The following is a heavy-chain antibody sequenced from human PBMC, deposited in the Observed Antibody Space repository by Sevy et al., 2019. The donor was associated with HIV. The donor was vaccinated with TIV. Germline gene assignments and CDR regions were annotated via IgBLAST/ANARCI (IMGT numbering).Heavy chain of an antibody. V-gene: IGHV3-74*01. J-gene: IGHJ3*02. CDR3: ARDPHYYDSSGYYPGAFDI. CDR1: GFTFSSYW. CDR2: INSDGDST. Sequence: GGSLRLSCAASGFTFSSYWMHWVRQAPGKGLVWVSRINSDGDSTSYADSVKGRFTISRDNAKNTLYLQMNSLRAEDTAVYYCARDPHYYDSSGYYPGAFDIWGQGTMVTVSS. D-gene: IGHD3-22*01.